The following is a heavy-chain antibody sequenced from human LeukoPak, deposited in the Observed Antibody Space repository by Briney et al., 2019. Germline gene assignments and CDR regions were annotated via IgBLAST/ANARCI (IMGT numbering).Heavy chain of an antibody. D-gene: IGHD1-14*01. J-gene: IGHJ4*02. V-gene: IGHV4-59*12. Sequence: PSETLSLTCSVSGGSITSYYWSWIRQPPGKGLEWIGHVSDGGRTNYSPSLRSRVSISVDTSKNQFSLKLNSVTAADTAVYFCARASTTFDDWGQETLVTVSS. CDR3: ARASTTFDD. CDR2: VSDGGRT. CDR1: GGSITSYY.